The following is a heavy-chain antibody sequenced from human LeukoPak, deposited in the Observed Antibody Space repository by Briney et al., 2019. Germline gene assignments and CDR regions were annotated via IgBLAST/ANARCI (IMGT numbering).Heavy chain of an antibody. J-gene: IGHJ4*02. D-gene: IGHD6-13*01. V-gene: IGHV3-30*04. CDR3: ARGGSSSWYQDY. CDR2: ISYDGRNE. Sequence: GGSLTLSCAASGFTFSTYAMHWVRQAPGTGLERVAVISYDGRNEYYTDSVKGRFTISRDNSKNTLNLQMNSLRPEDTAVYYCARGGSSSWYQDYWGQGTLVTVSS. CDR1: GFTFSTYA.